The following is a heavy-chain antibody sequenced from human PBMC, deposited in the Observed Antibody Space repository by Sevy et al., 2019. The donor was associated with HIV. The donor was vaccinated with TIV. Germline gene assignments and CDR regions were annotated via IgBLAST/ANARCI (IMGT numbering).Heavy chain of an antibody. Sequence: ASVKVSCKASGYTFTSYGISWVRQAPGQGLEWMGWISAYNGNTNYAQKLQGRVTMTTDTSTSTAYMELRSLRSDDTAVYYCARASGRCSSTSCYDYFDYWGQGTLVTVSS. CDR3: ARASGRCSSTSCYDYFDY. J-gene: IGHJ4*02. CDR2: ISAYNGNT. D-gene: IGHD2-2*01. V-gene: IGHV1-18*01. CDR1: GYTFTSYG.